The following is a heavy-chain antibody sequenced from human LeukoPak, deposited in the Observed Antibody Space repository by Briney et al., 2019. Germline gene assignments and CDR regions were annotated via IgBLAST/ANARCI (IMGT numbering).Heavy chain of an antibody. J-gene: IGHJ3*02. CDR1: GFTFDDYA. CDR2: ISGDGGST. CDR3: AREKKRSARGAFDI. V-gene: IGHV3-43*02. D-gene: IGHD6-25*01. Sequence: GGSLRLSCAASGFTFDDYAMHWVRQAPGKGLEWVSLISGDGGSTYYADSVKGRFTISRDNAKNSLYLQMNSLIAEDTALYYCAREKKRSARGAFDIWGQGTMVTVSS.